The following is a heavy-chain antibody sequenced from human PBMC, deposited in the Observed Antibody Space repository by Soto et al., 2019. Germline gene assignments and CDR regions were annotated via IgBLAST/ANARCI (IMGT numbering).Heavy chain of an antibody. D-gene: IGHD3-16*01. CDR3: ARDLPGVYVWVLQTSDAFDI. CDR1: GYTFTSYG. V-gene: IGHV1-18*04. CDR2: ISAYNGNI. Sequence: ASVKVSCKASGYTFTSYGINWVRQAPGQGLEWMGWISAYNGNINYAQKLQGRVTMTTDTSTSTAYMELRSLRSDDTAVYYCARDLPGVYVWVLQTSDAFDIWGQGTMVTVSS. J-gene: IGHJ3*02.